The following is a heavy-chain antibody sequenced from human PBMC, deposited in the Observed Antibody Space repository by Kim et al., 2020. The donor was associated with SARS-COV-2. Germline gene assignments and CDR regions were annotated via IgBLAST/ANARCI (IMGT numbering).Heavy chain of an antibody. V-gene: IGHV4-38-2*02. CDR2: IYHSGST. CDR3: ARGRPGGDHY. Sequence: SETLSLTCTVSGYSISSGYYWGWIRQPPGKGLEWIGSIYHSGSTYYNPSLKSRVTISVDTSKNQFSLKLSSVTAADTAVYYCARGRPGGDHYWGQGTLVT. D-gene: IGHD3-16*01. J-gene: IGHJ4*02. CDR1: GYSISSGYY.